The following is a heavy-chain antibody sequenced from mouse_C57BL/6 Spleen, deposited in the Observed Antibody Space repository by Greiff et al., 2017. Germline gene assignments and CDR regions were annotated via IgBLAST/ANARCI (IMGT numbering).Heavy chain of an antibody. CDR3: ARKEIYYGNYDYAMDY. CDR2: IDPSDSYT. J-gene: IGHJ4*01. D-gene: IGHD2-1*01. Sequence: VQLQQPGAELVMPGASVKLSCKASGYTFTSYWMHWVKQRPGQGLEWIGEIDPSDSYTNYNQKFKGKSTLTVDKSSSTAYMQLSSLTSEDSAVYYCARKEIYYGNYDYAMDYWGQGTSVTVSS. CDR1: GYTFTSYW. V-gene: IGHV1-69*01.